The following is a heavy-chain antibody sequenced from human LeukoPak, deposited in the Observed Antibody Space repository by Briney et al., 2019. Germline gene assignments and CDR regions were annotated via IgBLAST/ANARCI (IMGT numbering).Heavy chain of an antibody. CDR1: GYTFTSYG. CDR3: ARDVRLDCTNGVCYRYYYYGMDV. J-gene: IGHJ6*02. D-gene: IGHD2-8*01. CDR2: ISAYNGNT. Sequence: GASVKVSCKASGYTFTSYGISWVRQAPGQGFEWMGWISAYNGNTNYAQKLQGRVTMTTDTSTSTAYMELRSLRSDDTAVYYCARDVRLDCTNGVCYRYYYYGMDVWGQGTTVTVSS. V-gene: IGHV1-18*01.